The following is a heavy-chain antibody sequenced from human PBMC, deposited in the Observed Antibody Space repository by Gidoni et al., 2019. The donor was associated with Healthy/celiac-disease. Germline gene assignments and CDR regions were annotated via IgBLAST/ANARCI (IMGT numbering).Heavy chain of an antibody. CDR2: IIPILGIA. Sequence: QVQLVQSGAEVKKPGSSVKVSCKASAGPFSSSTISRVRQAPGPGLEGMGRIIPILGIANYAQRFQGRVTITADKTTSTAYMELSSLRSEDTAVYYCASGYDSSGYYYGGLGYWGQGTLVTVSS. CDR1: AGPFSSST. J-gene: IGHJ4*02. D-gene: IGHD3-22*01. V-gene: IGHV1-69*02. CDR3: ASGYDSSGYYYGGLGY.